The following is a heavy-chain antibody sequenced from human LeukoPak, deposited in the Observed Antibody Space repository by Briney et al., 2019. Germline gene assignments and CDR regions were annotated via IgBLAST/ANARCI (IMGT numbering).Heavy chain of an antibody. CDR2: ISSSSSYI. J-gene: IGHJ5*02. CDR1: GFTFSSYR. V-gene: IGHV3-21*01. Sequence: GGSLRLSCAASGFTFSSYRMNWVRQAPGKGLEWVSSISSSSSYIYYADSVKGRFTISRDNAKNSLYLQMNSLRAEDTAVYYCAKDALNMVRGVIISWGQGTLVTVSS. D-gene: IGHD3-10*01. CDR3: AKDALNMVRGVIIS.